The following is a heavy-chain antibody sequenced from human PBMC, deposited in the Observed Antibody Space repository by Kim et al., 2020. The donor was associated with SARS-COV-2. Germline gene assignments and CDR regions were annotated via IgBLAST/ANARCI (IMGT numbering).Heavy chain of an antibody. D-gene: IGHD3-10*01. V-gene: IGHV3-23*01. J-gene: IGHJ4*02. CDR2: GGST. CDR3: ARGSGSHDY. Sequence: GGSTYYADSVKGRFTISRDNSKSTLYLQMNSLRAEDTAVYYCARGSGSHDYWGQGTLVTVSS.